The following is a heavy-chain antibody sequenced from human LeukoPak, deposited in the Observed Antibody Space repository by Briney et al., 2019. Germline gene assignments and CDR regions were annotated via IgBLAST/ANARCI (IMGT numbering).Heavy chain of an antibody. CDR3: ARDGHSITIFGVVIPPSYYYYMDV. D-gene: IGHD3-3*01. Sequence: GGSLRLSCAASGFTFSRNSMNWVRQAPGKGLEWVSSISSSSIYIYYADSVKGRFTISRDNAKNSLYLEMNSLRAEDTALYYCARDGHSITIFGVVIPPSYYYYMDVWGKGTTVTVSS. J-gene: IGHJ6*03. CDR1: GFTFSRNS. V-gene: IGHV3-21*01. CDR2: ISSSSIYI.